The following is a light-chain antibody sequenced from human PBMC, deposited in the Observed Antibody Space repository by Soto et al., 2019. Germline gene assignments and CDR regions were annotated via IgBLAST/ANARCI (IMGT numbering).Light chain of an antibody. CDR2: GAS. CDR1: QTVSGKY. CDR3: QQYGGSPLA. Sequence: NVLTQSPSTLSWSPGERATLSCRASQTVSGKYVAWYQQKPGQTPRLFIYGASSRGTDLPYRFSGSGSGTDFTLTITSLEPDDFAAYDCQQYGGSPLAFGLGTKVEIK. J-gene: IGKJ4*01. V-gene: IGKV3-20*01.